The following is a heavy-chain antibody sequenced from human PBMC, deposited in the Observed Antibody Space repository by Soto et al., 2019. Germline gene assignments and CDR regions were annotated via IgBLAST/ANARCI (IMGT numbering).Heavy chain of an antibody. CDR3: ARRWGGALDY. D-gene: IGHD3-16*01. Sequence: PSETLSLTCTVSGGSIISYYWSWIRQPPGKGLEWIGYIYYSGSTNYNPSLKSRVTISVDTSKNQFSLKLNSVTAADTAAYYCARRWGGALDYWGQGTLVTVSS. CDR2: IYYSGST. V-gene: IGHV4-59*08. J-gene: IGHJ4*02. CDR1: GGSIISYY.